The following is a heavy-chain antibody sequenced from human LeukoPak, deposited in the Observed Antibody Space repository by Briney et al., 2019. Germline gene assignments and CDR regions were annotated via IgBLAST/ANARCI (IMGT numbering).Heavy chain of an antibody. V-gene: IGHV1-69*02. Sequence: SVNDSLKASVVTLRSYIISSVGPPPGQGVEWMGRIIPILGIANYAQKLQCRVTITADKSTSTAYMELMSLRSEDTAVYYCARVETGAFDYWGQGTLVTVSS. CDR3: ARVETGAFDY. CDR2: IIPILGIA. J-gene: IGHJ4*02. D-gene: IGHD5-24*01. CDR1: VVTLRSYI.